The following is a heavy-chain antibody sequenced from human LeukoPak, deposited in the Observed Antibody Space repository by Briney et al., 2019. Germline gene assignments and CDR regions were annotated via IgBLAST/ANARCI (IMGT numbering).Heavy chain of an antibody. V-gene: IGHV1-18*01. CDR3: ARDGVYSSGWFYYYYGMDV. CDR2: ISACNGNT. Sequence: APVKVSCKASGFTFTSYGISWVRQAPGQGLEWMGWISACNGNTNYAQKLQGRVTMTTDTSTSTAYMELRSLRSDDTAVYYCARDGVYSSGWFYYYYGMDVWGQGTTVTVSS. D-gene: IGHD6-19*01. J-gene: IGHJ6*02. CDR1: GFTFTSYG.